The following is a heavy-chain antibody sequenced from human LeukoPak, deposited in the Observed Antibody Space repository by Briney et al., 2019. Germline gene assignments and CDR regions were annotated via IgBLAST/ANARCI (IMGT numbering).Heavy chain of an antibody. Sequence: GESLKISCKGSGYRFTSDWIAWVRQMPGKGLEWMGIIYPDDSDTRYSPSFQGQVTISVDNSINTAYLQWSSLKASDTAMYYCARRTWGWDSHYYYYMDVWGKGTTVTVSS. D-gene: IGHD7-27*01. CDR1: GYRFTSDW. V-gene: IGHV5-51*01. CDR3: ARRTWGWDSHYYYYMDV. J-gene: IGHJ6*03. CDR2: IYPDDSDT.